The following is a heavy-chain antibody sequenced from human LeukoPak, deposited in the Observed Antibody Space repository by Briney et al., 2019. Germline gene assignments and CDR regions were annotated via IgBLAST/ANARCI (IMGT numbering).Heavy chain of an antibody. V-gene: IGHV3-21*01. D-gene: IGHD3-22*01. CDR3: ARDAYYYDRSGYYRYFDY. Sequence: GGSLRLSCAASGFTFNSYSMNWVRQAPGKGLEWVSSISSSSSSYIYYADSVKGRFTISRDNAKNSLYLQMDSLRAEDTAVYYCARDAYYYDRSGYYRYFDYWGQGTLVTVSS. CDR2: ISSSSSSYI. CDR1: GFTFNSYS. J-gene: IGHJ4*02.